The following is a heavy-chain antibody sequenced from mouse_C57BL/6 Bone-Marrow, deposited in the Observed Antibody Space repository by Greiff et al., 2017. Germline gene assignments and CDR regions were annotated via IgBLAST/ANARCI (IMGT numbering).Heavy chain of an antibody. D-gene: IGHD1-1*01. CDR1: GYTFTSYW. V-gene: IGHV1-64*01. CDR3: ASFTTVVGRYAMDD. CDR2: IHPNSGST. Sequence: QVQLKQPGAELVKPGASVKLSCKASGYTFTSYWMHWVKQRPGQGLEWIGMIHPNSGSTNYNEKFKGKATLTVDKSSSTAYMQLSSLTSEDSAVYYCASFTTVVGRYAMDDWGKGTSVTVSS. J-gene: IGHJ4*01.